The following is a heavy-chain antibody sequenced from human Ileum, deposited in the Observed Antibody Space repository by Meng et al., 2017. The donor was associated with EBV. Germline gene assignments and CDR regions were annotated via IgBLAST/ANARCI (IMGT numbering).Heavy chain of an antibody. CDR2: IYYSGRT. J-gene: IGHJ5*02. V-gene: IGHV4-39*01. CDR1: GGSLNSSSYY. CDR3: ARPIAAAGWFDP. D-gene: IGHD6-13*01. Sequence: QQSGQGLVQPSETLSLACPCSGGSLNSSSYYWGWIRQTRGKGLEWIGSIYYSGRTYYNPSLKSRVTISVDTSKNQFSLKLSSVTAADTAVYYCARPIAAAGWFDPWGQGTLVTVS.